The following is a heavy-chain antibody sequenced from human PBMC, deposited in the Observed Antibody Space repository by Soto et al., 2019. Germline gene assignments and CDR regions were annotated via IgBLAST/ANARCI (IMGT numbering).Heavy chain of an antibody. Sequence: QVQLVQSGAEVKKPGSSVTVSCKASGGTFSSYAISWVRQAPGQGLEWMGGIIPIFGTANYAQKFQGRVTITADESTRTAYMGLSSLRSEETAVYYCARRGDCSGGSCYSSYCYYGMDVWGQGTTVTVSS. CDR3: ARRGDCSGGSCYSSYCYYGMDV. CDR1: GGTFSSYA. V-gene: IGHV1-69*01. CDR2: IIPIFGTA. D-gene: IGHD2-15*01. J-gene: IGHJ6*02.